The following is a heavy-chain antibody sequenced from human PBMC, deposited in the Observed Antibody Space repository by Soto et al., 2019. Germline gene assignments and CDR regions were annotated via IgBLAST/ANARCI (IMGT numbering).Heavy chain of an antibody. D-gene: IGHD3-10*01. CDR1: GYSFTSYW. CDR2: IYPGDSAT. V-gene: IGHV5-51*01. CDR3: ARQKGRGSYYFLIDNWFDP. Sequence: PGESLKISCQASGYSFTSYWIGWVRQMPGKGLEWMGIIYPGDSATKYSPSFQGQVTISADKSISTAYLQWSSLKASDTAIYYCARQKGRGSYYFLIDNWFDPWGQGTMVTVSS. J-gene: IGHJ5*02.